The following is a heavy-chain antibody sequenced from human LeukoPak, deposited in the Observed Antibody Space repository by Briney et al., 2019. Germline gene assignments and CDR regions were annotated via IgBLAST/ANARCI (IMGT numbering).Heavy chain of an antibody. CDR2: INQDGSEK. J-gene: IGHJ4*02. CDR3: ARRVGPNTNSRYYDY. V-gene: IGHV3-7*01. CDR1: GFTFSRYW. D-gene: IGHD1-1*01. Sequence: PGGSLRLSCAASGFTFSRYWMSWVRQAPGKGLEWVANINQDGSEKYYVDSVKGRFTISRDNVKNSLSLQINSLRGEDTAVYYCARRVGPNTNSRYYDYWGQGTLVMVSS.